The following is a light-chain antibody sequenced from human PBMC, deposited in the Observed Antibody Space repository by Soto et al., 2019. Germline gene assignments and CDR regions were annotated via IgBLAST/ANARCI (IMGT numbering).Light chain of an antibody. CDR2: DAS. J-gene: IGKJ4*01. CDR3: QQYDNLPLT. Sequence: DIQMTQSPSSLSASVGDRVTITCQASQDIRNYLNWYQQKPGKAPKLLIFDASNLETGVPSRFIGSGYGTDFTFNSSSLQPEDIATYYCQQYDNLPLTCGGGTKVEIK. CDR1: QDIRNY. V-gene: IGKV1-33*01.